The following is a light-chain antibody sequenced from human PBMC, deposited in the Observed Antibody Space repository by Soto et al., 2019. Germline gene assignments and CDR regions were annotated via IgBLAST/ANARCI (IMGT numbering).Light chain of an antibody. CDR2: DVS. Sequence: EIVLTQSPGTLSLSPGERATLSCRSSQSVSSSYLAWYQHKPGQAPRLLIYDVSSRATGIPDRFSGSGSGKDFTLTISRLEPEDFAVYYCQQYGSSPTFGQGTKVAIK. CDR3: QQYGSSPT. J-gene: IGKJ1*01. V-gene: IGKV3-20*01. CDR1: QSVSSSY.